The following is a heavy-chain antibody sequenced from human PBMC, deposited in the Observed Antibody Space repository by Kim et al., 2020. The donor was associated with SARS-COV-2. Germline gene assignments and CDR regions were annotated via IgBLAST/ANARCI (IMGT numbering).Heavy chain of an antibody. Sequence: SETLSLRCAVYVGSLSGYHWTWIRQPPGKGLEWIGEIDHTGATSYNPSLTSRAPISVDTSTNQISLQLNSITAADTAVYFCARGWVVVVPTPILGLGPHYDYYAMDVWGQGTTVTVSS. J-gene: IGHJ6*02. CDR3: ARGWVVVVPTPILGLGPHYDYYAMDV. CDR1: VGSLSGYH. CDR2: IDHTGAT. V-gene: IGHV4-34*01. D-gene: IGHD2-15*01.